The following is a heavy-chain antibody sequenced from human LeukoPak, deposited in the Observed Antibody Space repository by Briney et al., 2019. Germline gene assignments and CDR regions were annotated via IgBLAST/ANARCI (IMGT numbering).Heavy chain of an antibody. CDR3: AAHRDDFLTGYFDY. Sequence: GGSLRLSCAASGFTFSNYNMNWVRQAPGKGLEWVSSISSSSNYIYYADSVKGRFTISRDNARNPLYLQMNSLRAEDTAMYYCAAHRDDFLTGYFDYWGQGTLVTVSS. CDR1: GFTFSNYN. D-gene: IGHD3-9*01. CDR2: ISSSSNYI. J-gene: IGHJ4*02. V-gene: IGHV3-21*01.